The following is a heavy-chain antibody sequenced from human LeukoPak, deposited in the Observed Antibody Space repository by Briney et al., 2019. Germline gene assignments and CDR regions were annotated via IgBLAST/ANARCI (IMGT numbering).Heavy chain of an antibody. J-gene: IGHJ4*02. CDR3: ARQTAMGRSGDY. CDR1: GYSFTSYW. Sequence: RGESLKISCKASGYSFTSYWIGWVRQMPGKGLEWMGIIDPSDSETRYTPSFQGQVTISVVKSLTTADLQWNSLKASDTAMYYCARQTAMGRSGDYWGQGTLVTVSS. CDR2: IDPSDSET. D-gene: IGHD5-18*01. V-gene: IGHV5-51*01.